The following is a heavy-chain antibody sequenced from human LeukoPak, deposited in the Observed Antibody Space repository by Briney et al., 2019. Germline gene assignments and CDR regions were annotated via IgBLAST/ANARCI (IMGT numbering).Heavy chain of an antibody. CDR3: ARDLEALSTSTPAAIVGAFDI. D-gene: IGHD2-2*02. Sequence: GGSLRLSCAASGFTFSSYWMSWARQAPGKGPEWVANIKQDGSEKYYVDSVKGRFTISRDNAKNSLYLQMNSLRAEDTAVYYCARDLEALSTSTPAAIVGAFDIWGQGTMVTVSS. CDR1: GFTFSSYW. CDR2: IKQDGSEK. V-gene: IGHV3-7*01. J-gene: IGHJ3*02.